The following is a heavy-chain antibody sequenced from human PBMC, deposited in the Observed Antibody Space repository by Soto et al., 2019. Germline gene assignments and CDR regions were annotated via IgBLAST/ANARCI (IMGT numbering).Heavy chain of an antibody. CDR2: INHSGST. V-gene: IGHV4-34*01. D-gene: IGHD3-10*01. J-gene: IGHJ5*02. Sequence: SETLSLTCAVYGGSFSGYYWSWIRQPPGKGLEWIGEINHSGSTNYNPSLKSRVTISVDTSKNQFSLKLSSVTAADTAVYYCARAGVARITMVRGVIITSRFDPWGQGTLVTVS. CDR1: GGSFSGYY. CDR3: ARAGVARITMVRGVIITSRFDP.